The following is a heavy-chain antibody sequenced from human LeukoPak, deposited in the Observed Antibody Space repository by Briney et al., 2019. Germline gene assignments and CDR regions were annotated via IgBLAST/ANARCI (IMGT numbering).Heavy chain of an antibody. J-gene: IGHJ4*02. CDR3: AGGSGSIAAAGYYFDY. D-gene: IGHD6-13*01. Sequence: GASVKVSCKASGGTFSSYAISWVRQAPGQGLEWMGRIIPIFGTANYAQKFQGRVTITTDESTSTAYMELSSLRSEDTAVYYCAGGSGSIAAAGYYFDYWAREPWSPSPQ. CDR2: IIPIFGTA. V-gene: IGHV1-69*05. CDR1: GGTFSSYA.